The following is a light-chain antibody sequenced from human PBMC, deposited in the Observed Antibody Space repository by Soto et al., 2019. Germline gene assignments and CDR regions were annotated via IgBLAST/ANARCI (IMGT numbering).Light chain of an antibody. V-gene: IGKV3-20*01. CDR3: QQYPGYT. Sequence: EIVLTQSPGTLSLSPGERATLSCRASQSVSSSYLAWYQQKPGQAPRLLIYGASGRATGIPDRFSSSGSGTDFTLTISRLEPEDFAEYYCQQYPGYTFGQGTKLEIK. CDR2: GAS. CDR1: QSVSSSY. J-gene: IGKJ2*01.